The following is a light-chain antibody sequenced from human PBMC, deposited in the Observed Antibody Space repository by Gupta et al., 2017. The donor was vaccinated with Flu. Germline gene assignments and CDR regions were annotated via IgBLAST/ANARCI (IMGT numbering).Light chain of an antibody. V-gene: IGKV3-15*01. CDR2: RAS. Sequence: ATLSVSPGERATLSCRASQSISSNLVWYQQKPGQAPRLLIYRASTRATGIPARFSGSGSGTEFTLTISSRQSEDFAVYYCQQYDNWRALTFGGGTKVEIK. J-gene: IGKJ4*01. CDR1: QSISSN. CDR3: QQYDNWRALT.